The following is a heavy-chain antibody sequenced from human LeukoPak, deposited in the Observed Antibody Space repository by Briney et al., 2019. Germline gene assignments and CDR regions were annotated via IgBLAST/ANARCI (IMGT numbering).Heavy chain of an antibody. CDR2: LSGSRGST. CDR3: AKDLRAYQLLDGFDY. CDR1: GFTFSSYA. D-gene: IGHD2-2*01. J-gene: IGHJ4*02. Sequence: GGSLSFYCEASGFTFSSYAVSWLRQAPGQGLDWVSDLSGSRGSTYYADYVKGRFTISRDNSKNTLFLQMNSLRAEDTAVYYCAKDLRAYQLLDGFDYWGQGTLVTVSS. V-gene: IGHV3-23*01.